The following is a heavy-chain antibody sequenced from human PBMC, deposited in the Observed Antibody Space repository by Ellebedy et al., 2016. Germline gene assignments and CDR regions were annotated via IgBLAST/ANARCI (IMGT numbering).Heavy chain of an antibody. Sequence: GGSLRLSXVASGFTVTNDYMTWVRQTPGKGLEWVSLIDSGGTSCYADSVKGRFTISRDSPKNTLYLQMNSLRAEDTAVYYCATRHYGGFDIWGRGTMVTVSS. D-gene: IGHD4-23*01. CDR3: ATRHYGGFDI. CDR2: IDSGGTS. J-gene: IGHJ3*02. V-gene: IGHV3-53*01. CDR1: GFTVTNDY.